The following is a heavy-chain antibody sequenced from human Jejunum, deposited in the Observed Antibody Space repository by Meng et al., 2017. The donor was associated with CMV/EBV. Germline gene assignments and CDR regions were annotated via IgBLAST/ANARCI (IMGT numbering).Heavy chain of an antibody. D-gene: IGHD1-26*01. CDR3: ASGTRSGTSAIDY. V-gene: IGHV3-21*01. J-gene: IGHJ4*02. Sequence: ASGFTFSHFNMDWVLPAPGRRLAWVSSIGSIGSYKYYADSVRGRFTISRDNAKNSLYLQMNSLRAEDTGVYYCASGTRSGTSAIDYWGQGTLVTVSS. CDR1: GFTFSHFN. CDR2: IGSIGSYK.